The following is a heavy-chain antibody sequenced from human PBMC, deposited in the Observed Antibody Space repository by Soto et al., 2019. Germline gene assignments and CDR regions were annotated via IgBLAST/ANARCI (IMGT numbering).Heavy chain of an antibody. CDR3: ARGRKQWLGRFFDY. CDR1: GGSFSGYY. V-gene: IGHV4-34*01. Sequence: SETLSLTCAVYGGSFSGYYWSWIRQPPGKGLEWIGEINHSGSTNYNPSLKSRVTISVDTSKNQFSLKLSSVTAADTAVYYCARGRKQWLGRFFDYWGQGTLVTVSS. CDR2: INHSGST. D-gene: IGHD6-19*01. J-gene: IGHJ4*02.